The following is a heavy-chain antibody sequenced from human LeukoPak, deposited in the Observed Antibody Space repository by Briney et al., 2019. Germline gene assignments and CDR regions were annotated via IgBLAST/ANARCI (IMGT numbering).Heavy chain of an antibody. J-gene: IGHJ4*02. D-gene: IGHD1-1*01. Sequence: ASVKVSCKASGYTFTDYYIHWVRQAPGQGLEWMGWINPNTGGTTYAQTFQGTVTMTRDTSISTAYMELNSLRSDDTAVYYCATSQLLIAPSFDYWGQGTLVTVSS. CDR3: ATSQLLIAPSFDY. CDR2: INPNTGGT. CDR1: GYTFTDYY. V-gene: IGHV1-2*02.